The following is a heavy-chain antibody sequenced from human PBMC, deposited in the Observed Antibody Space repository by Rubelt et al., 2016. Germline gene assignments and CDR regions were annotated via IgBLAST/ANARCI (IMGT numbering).Heavy chain of an antibody. CDR1: GYSFTSYW. V-gene: IGHV5-10-1*01. D-gene: IGHD3-16*01. J-gene: IGHJ6*02. Sequence: KGSGYSFTSYWISWVRQMPGKGLEWMGRIDPSDSYTNYSPSFQGHVIISADKSISTAYLQWSSLKASDTAMYYCARRGSRGGYYYYGMDVWGQGTTVTVSS. CDR2: IDPSDSYT. CDR3: ARRGSRGGYYYYGMDV.